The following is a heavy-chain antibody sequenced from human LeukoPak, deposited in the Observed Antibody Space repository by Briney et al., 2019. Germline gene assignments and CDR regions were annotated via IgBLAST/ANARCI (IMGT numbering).Heavy chain of an antibody. D-gene: IGHD3-3*01. CDR3: AGRSGYSYFQH. V-gene: IGHV4-34*01. Sequence: SETLSLTCAVYGGSFSGYYWSWIRQPPGKGLEWIGEINHSGSTNYNPSLKSRVTISVDTSKNQFSLRLSSVTVADTAVYYCAGRSGYSYFQHWGQGTLVTVSS. CDR1: GGSFSGYY. J-gene: IGHJ1*01. CDR2: INHSGST.